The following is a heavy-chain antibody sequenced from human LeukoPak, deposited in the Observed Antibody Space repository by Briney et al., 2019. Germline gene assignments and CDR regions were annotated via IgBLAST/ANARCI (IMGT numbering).Heavy chain of an antibody. CDR2: IYNSGST. CDR3: ARDRELGY. V-gene: IGHV4-59*01. CDR1: GGSISIYY. Sequence: PSETLSLTCTVSGGSISIYYWSWLRQPPGKGLEGIGYIYNSGSTNYNPSLKSRVTISVDTSKNQFSLKLNSVTAADTAVYYCARDRELGYWGQGTLVAVSS. D-gene: IGHD3-10*01. J-gene: IGHJ4*02.